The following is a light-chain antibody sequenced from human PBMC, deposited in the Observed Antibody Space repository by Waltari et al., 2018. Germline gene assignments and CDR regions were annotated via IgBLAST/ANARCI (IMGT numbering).Light chain of an antibody. CDR1: QSVTSMS. J-gene: IGKJ4*02. CDR2: GTS. Sequence: EIVLTQSPGTLSLSPGERATPSCRASQSVTSMSLTWYQQKLGPAPRLLIYGTSSRATCIPDRFSGSGSGTDFTLTISRLEPEDFAVYYCQQYDGEVVTFGGGTKVEI. V-gene: IGKV3-20*01. CDR3: QQYDGEVVT.